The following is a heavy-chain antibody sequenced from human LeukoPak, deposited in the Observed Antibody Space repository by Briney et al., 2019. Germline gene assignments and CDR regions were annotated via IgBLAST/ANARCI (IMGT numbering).Heavy chain of an antibody. CDR3: ARDGSGSYSPGWFDP. CDR2: ISSSNSFI. J-gene: IGHJ5*02. V-gene: IGHV3-21*01. Sequence: GGSLRLPCAASGFTFTNYNVNWVRQAPGKGLEWVSSISSSNSFIYYADSVKGRFTISRDNAKNSLFLQMNSLRADDTAVYYCARDGSGSYSPGWFDPWGQGTLVTVSS. D-gene: IGHD3-10*01. CDR1: GFTFTNYN.